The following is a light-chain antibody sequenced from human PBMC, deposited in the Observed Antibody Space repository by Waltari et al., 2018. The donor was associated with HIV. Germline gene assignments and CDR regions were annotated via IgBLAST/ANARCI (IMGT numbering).Light chain of an antibody. Sequence: SYVLTQPPSVSVAPGKTARITCGGNNIGSKREHWYQQKPDQAPGLVIYYKNDRPSGILGRFSGSNSGNTATLTISRVESGDEANYYCQVWDSGVLFGGGTKLTVL. V-gene: IGLV3-21*04. CDR1: NIGSKR. CDR2: YKN. CDR3: QVWDSGVL. J-gene: IGLJ2*01.